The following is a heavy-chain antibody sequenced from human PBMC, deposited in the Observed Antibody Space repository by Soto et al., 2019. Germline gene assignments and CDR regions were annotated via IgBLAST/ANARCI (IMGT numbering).Heavy chain of an antibody. CDR2: INSDGSST. V-gene: IGHV3-9*01. J-gene: IGHJ4*02. CDR3: AKVCGPHYYDSSGYYDY. Sequence: GGSLRLSCAASGFTFDDYAMHWVRQAPGKGLVWVSRINSDGSSTSYADSVKGRFTISRDNAKNSLYLQMNSLRAEDTALYYCAKVCGPHYYDSSGYYDYWGQGTLVTVSS. D-gene: IGHD3-22*01. CDR1: GFTFDDYA.